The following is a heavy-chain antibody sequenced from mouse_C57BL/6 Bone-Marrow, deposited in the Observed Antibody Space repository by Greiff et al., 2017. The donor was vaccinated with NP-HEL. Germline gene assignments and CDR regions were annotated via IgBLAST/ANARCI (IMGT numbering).Heavy chain of an antibody. CDR3: ARDYGIFDY. CDR1: GYSITSGYY. V-gene: IGHV3-6*01. CDR2: ISYDGSN. J-gene: IGHJ2*01. Sequence: EVHLVESGPGLVKPSQSLSLTCSVTGYSITSGYYWNWIRQFPGNKLEWMGYISYDGSNNYNPSLKNRISITRDTSKNQFFLKLNSVTTEDTATYYCARDYGIFDYWGQGTTLTGSS. D-gene: IGHD1-1*01.